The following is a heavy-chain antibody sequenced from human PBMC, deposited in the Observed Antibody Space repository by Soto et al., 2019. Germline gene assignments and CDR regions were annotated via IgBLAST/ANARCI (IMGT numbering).Heavy chain of an antibody. V-gene: IGHV3-30-3*01. D-gene: IGHD6-13*01. J-gene: IGHJ4*02. Sequence: GGSLRLSCAASGFTFSSYAMHWVRQAPGKGLEWVAVISYDGSNKYYADSVKGRFTISRDNSKNTLYLQMKSLRAEDTAVYYCARDLLTGYSSSWYGLIGYWGQGTLVTVSS. CDR2: ISYDGSNK. CDR1: GFTFSSYA. CDR3: ARDLLTGYSSSWYGLIGY.